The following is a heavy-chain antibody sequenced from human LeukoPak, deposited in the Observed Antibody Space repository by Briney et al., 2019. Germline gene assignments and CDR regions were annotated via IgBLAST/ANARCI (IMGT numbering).Heavy chain of an antibody. CDR3: ARGYGSGWFAN. J-gene: IGHJ4*02. D-gene: IGHD6-19*01. CDR2: ISSSSSYV. V-gene: IGHV3-21*01. CDR1: GFTFSSYS. Sequence: GGSLRLSCAASGFTFSSYSMNWVRQAPGKGLEWVSSISSSSSYVYYADSVKGRFTISRDNAKNSLYLQMNSLRAEDTAVYYCARGYGSGWFANWGQGTLVTVSS.